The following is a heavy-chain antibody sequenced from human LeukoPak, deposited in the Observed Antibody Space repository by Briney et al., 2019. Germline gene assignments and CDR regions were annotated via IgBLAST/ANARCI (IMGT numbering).Heavy chain of an antibody. Sequence: PGVSLRLSCAASGFTFSSYEMNWVRQAPGKGLEWLSFISTSGDTIYYALSVKGRFTISRDNAKNSLYLQMNSLRAEDTAVYYCAKGDSYYDFCMDVWGQGTTVTVSS. CDR2: ISTSGDTI. CDR1: GFTFSSYE. D-gene: IGHD3-3*01. CDR3: AKGDSYYDFCMDV. V-gene: IGHV3-48*03. J-gene: IGHJ6*02.